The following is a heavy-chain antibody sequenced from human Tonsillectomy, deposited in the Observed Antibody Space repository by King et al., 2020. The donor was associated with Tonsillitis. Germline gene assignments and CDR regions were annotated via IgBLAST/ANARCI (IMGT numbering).Heavy chain of an antibody. CDR3: VRENWYYDY. CDR1: GYTFTDYH. J-gene: IGHJ4*02. V-gene: IGHV1-2*02. D-gene: IGHD1-1*01. CDR2: IYPNNGDT. Sequence: VQLVESGAEVKKPGTSVKVSCQASGYTFTDYHMHLGRQAPGQGLDWVAVIYPNNGDTTYAQKFQGRKSLTRDTSINSLYMELTSLTSDDTALYYCVRENWYYDYWGQGTLVTVSS.